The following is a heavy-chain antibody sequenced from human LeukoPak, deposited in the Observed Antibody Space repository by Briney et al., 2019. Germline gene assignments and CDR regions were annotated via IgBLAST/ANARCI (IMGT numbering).Heavy chain of an antibody. CDR2: INSDGSI. D-gene: IGHD1-26*01. Sequence: SETLSLTCTVSGVSISSLYWNWIRQPAGNGLEWIGRINSDGSINYNVSLKSRVSMSVDTSKNQFSLRLSSVTAADTAVYYCARDQGAAGRPFWFEPWGQGALVTVSS. CDR1: GVSISSLY. V-gene: IGHV4-4*07. J-gene: IGHJ5*02. CDR3: ARDQGAAGRPFWFEP.